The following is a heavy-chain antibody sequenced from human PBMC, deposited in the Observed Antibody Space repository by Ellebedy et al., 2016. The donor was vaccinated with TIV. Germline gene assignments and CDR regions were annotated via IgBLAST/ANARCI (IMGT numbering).Heavy chain of an antibody. CDR3: VRDRDYPGTDY. CDR2: LNLSVGST. V-gene: IGHV1-46*01. Sequence: ASVKVSCKASGYTFTSYSMYWVREAPGQGLEWMGILNLSVGSTRYAQKFQGRVTMTRDKSTSTVYMELSSLRSDDTAVYYCVRDRDYPGTDYWGQGTLVTVSS. CDR1: GYTFTSYS. J-gene: IGHJ4*02. D-gene: IGHD6-13*01.